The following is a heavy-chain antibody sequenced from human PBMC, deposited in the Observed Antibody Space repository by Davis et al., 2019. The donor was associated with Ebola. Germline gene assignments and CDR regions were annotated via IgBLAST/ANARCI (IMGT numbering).Heavy chain of an antibody. CDR1: GGSFSGYY. CDR3: ARVDYDFWSGYYTGNWFDP. J-gene: IGHJ5*02. CDR2: IYYSGST. D-gene: IGHD3-3*01. Sequence: MPSETLSLTCAVYGGSFSGYYWSWIRQPPGKGLEWLGYIYYSGSTNYNPSLKSRVTISVDTSKNQFSLKLSSVTAADTAVYYCARVDYDFWSGYYTGNWFDPWGQGTLVTVSS. V-gene: IGHV4-59*01.